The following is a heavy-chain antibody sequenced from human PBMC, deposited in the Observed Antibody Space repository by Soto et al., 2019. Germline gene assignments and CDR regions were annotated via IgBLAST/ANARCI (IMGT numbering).Heavy chain of an antibody. CDR1: GFTFSSYS. Sequence: GGSLRLSCAASGFTFSSYSMNWVRQAPGKGLEWVSYISSSSSTIYYADSVKGRFTISRDNAKNSLYLQMNSLRAEDTAVYYCARGLTVTTLDDVKPYYYYMDVWGKGTTVTVSS. CDR3: ARGLTVTTLDDVKPYYYYMDV. D-gene: IGHD4-4*01. J-gene: IGHJ6*03. CDR2: ISSSSSTI. V-gene: IGHV3-48*01.